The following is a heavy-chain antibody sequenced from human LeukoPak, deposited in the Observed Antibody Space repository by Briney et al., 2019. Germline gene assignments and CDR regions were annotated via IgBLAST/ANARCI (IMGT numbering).Heavy chain of an antibody. Sequence: ASVKVSCKVSGYTLTELSMHWVRQAPGKGLEWMGGFDPEDGETIYAQKFQGRVTMTEDTSTDTAYMELSSLRSEDTAVYYCATDPEGVLPLDYWGQGTLVTVSS. CDR1: GYTLTELS. J-gene: IGHJ4*02. D-gene: IGHD3-10*01. V-gene: IGHV1-24*01. CDR3: ATDPEGVLPLDY. CDR2: FDPEDGET.